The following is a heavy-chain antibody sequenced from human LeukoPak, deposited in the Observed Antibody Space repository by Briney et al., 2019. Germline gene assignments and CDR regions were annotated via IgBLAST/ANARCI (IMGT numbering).Heavy chain of an antibody. Sequence: ASVKVYCKASGYTFTGYYMHWVRQAPGQGLEWMGWINPNSGSTNYAQKFQGWVTMTRDTSISTAYMELSRLRSDDTAVYYCARAYHGDPFDYWGQGTLVTVSS. V-gene: IGHV1-2*04. J-gene: IGHJ4*02. CDR2: INPNSGST. D-gene: IGHD4-17*01. CDR1: GYTFTGYY. CDR3: ARAYHGDPFDY.